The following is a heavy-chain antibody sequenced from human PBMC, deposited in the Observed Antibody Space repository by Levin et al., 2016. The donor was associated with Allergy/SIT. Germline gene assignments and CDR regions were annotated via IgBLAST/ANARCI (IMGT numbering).Heavy chain of an antibody. J-gene: IGHJ4*02. CDR3: ARHQDSSGWYVELDY. CDR2: IDPSDSYT. V-gene: IGHV5-10-1*01. Sequence: VRQMPGKGLEWMGRIDPSDSYTNYSPSFQGHVTISADKSISTAYLQWSSLKASDTAMYYCARHQDSSGWYVELDYWGQGTLVTVSS. D-gene: IGHD6-19*01.